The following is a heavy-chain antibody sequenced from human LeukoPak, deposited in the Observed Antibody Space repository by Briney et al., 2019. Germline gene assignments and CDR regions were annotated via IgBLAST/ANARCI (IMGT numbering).Heavy chain of an antibody. J-gene: IGHJ4*02. CDR2: IFHSGST. CDR1: GGSIRSGNW. Sequence: ASETLSLTCAASGGSIRSGNWWSWVRQPPGKGLQWIGEIFHSGSTNYNPSLKSRVTISVDNSKNQLSLTLTSVTAADTAVYYCAREVGGDFDALDYWGQGTLVTVSS. D-gene: IGHD4-17*01. V-gene: IGHV4-4*02. CDR3: AREVGGDFDALDY.